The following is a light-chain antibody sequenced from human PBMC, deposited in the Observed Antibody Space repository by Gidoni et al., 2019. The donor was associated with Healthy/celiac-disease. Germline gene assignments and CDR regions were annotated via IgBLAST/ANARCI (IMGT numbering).Light chain of an antibody. CDR1: QSVSSY. CDR3: QQRSNWPS. J-gene: IGKJ5*01. Sequence: ELVFTPSPATLSLSPGERATLSCRASQSVSSYLAWYQQKPGQAPRRLIYDASNRATGIPARFSGSGSGTDFTLTISSLEPEDFAVYYCQQRSNWPSFGQGTRLEIK. V-gene: IGKV3-11*01. CDR2: DAS.